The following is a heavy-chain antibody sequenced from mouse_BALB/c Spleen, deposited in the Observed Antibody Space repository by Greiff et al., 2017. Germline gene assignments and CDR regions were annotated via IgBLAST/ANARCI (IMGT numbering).Heavy chain of an antibody. CDR2: ISSGSSTI. V-gene: IGHV5-17*02. J-gene: IGHJ4*01. Sequence: DVMLVESGGGLVQPGGSRKLSCAASGFTFSSFGMHWVRQAPEKGLEWVAYISSGSSTIYYADTVKGRFTISRDNPKNTLFLQMTSLRSEDTAMYYCARSRLEAMDYWGQGTSVTVSS. CDR1: GFTFSSFG. CDR3: ARSRLEAMDY.